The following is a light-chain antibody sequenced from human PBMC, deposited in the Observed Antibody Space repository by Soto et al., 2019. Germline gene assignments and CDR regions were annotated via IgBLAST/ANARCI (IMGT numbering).Light chain of an antibody. CDR2: GNS. CDR3: QSYDSSLSGVV. V-gene: IGLV1-40*01. J-gene: IGLJ2*01. Sequence: QPVLTQPPSVSGAPGPRVTISCTGSSSNIGAGYDVHWYQQLPGTAPKLLIYGNSNRPSGVPDRFSGSKSGTSASLAITGLQAEDEADYYCQSYDSSLSGVVFGVGTKLTVL. CDR1: SSNIGAGYD.